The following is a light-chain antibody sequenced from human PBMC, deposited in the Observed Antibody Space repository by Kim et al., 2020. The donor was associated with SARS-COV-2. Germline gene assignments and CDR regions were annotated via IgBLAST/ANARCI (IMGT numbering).Light chain of an antibody. CDR1: NIGSKN. J-gene: IGLJ1*01. Sequence: APGEAAEIPCAGNNIGSKNVQWYQQRAGQAPVLVISHDSDRPSEIPDRFSGSNSGNTATLTISRVEAGDEADYYCQVWDGSTDHYVFGTGTKVTVL. CDR2: HDS. CDR3: QVWDGSTDHYV. V-gene: IGLV3-21*04.